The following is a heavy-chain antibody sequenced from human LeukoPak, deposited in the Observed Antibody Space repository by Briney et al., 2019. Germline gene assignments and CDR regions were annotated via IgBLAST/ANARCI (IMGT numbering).Heavy chain of an antibody. J-gene: IGHJ4*02. D-gene: IGHD3-9*01. CDR1: GFTFSDYY. Sequence: GGSLRLSCAASGFTFSDYYMSWIRQAPGKGLEWVSYISSSSVYTNYADSVKGRFTISRDNAKNSLFLQMNSLRAEDTAVYYCARDILTGYPDYWGQGTPVTVSS. CDR3: ARDILTGYPDY. V-gene: IGHV3-11*05. CDR2: ISSSSVYT.